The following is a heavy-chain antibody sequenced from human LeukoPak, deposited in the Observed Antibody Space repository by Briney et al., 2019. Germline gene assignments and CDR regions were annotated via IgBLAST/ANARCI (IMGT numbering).Heavy chain of an antibody. D-gene: IGHD2-2*01. CDR3: TTDPPPSIVVVPAAMQYYYGMDV. V-gene: IGHV3-15*01. Sequence: PGGSLRLSCAASGFTFSNAWMSWVRQAPGKGLEWVGRIKSKTDGGTTDYAAPVKGRFTISRDDSKNTLYLQMNSLKTEDTAVYYCTTDPPPSIVVVPAAMQYYYGMDVWGQGTTVTVSS. J-gene: IGHJ6*02. CDR2: IKSKTDGGTT. CDR1: GFTFSNAW.